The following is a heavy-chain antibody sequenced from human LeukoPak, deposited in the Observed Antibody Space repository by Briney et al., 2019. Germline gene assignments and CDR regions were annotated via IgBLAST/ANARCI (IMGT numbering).Heavy chain of an antibody. CDR1: GGSISSYY. D-gene: IGHD2-15*01. CDR2: IYYSGST. V-gene: IGHV4-59*01. Sequence: PSETLSLTCTVSGGSISSYYWSWIRQPPGKGLEWLGYIYYSGSTNYNPSLKSRVTISVDTSKNQFSLKLSSVTAADTAVYYCARVDCSGGSCLPDYWGQGTLVTVSS. CDR3: ARVDCSGGSCLPDY. J-gene: IGHJ4*02.